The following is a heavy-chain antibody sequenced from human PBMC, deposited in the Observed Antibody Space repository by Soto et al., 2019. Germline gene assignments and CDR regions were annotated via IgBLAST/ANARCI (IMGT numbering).Heavy chain of an antibody. Sequence: PSETLSLTCTVSGGSISIYYWSWIRHPAGKGLEWIGRIYTSGSTNYNPSLKSRVTMSVDTSKNQFSLKLSSVTAADTAVYYCARGDRSYSNNWFDPWGQGTLVTVSS. J-gene: IGHJ5*02. D-gene: IGHD1-26*01. V-gene: IGHV4-4*07. CDR3: ARGDRSYSNNWFDP. CDR1: GGSISIYY. CDR2: IYTSGST.